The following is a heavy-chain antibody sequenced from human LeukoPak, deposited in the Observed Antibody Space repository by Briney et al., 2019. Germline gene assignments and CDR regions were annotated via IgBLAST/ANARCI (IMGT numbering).Heavy chain of an antibody. V-gene: IGHV1-69*01. CDR2: IIPIFGTA. CDR1: GGTFSSYA. J-gene: IGHJ4*02. Sequence: SVKVSCKASGGTFSSYAISWVRQAPGQGLEWMGGIIPIFGTANYAQKFQGRVTITADESTSTAYMELSSLRSEDTAVYYCARGGNWNDDGYFDYWGQGTLVTVSS. D-gene: IGHD1-1*01. CDR3: ARGGNWNDDGYFDY.